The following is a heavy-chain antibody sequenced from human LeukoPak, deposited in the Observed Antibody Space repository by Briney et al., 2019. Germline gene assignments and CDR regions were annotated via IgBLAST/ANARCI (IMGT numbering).Heavy chain of an antibody. Sequence: GGSLRLPCAASGFTFSSYGMHWVRQAPGKGLEWVAVIWYDGSNKYYADSVKGRFTISRDNSKNTLYLQMNSLRAEDTAVYYCAKGSEYSSSVFDYWGQGTLVTVSS. V-gene: IGHV3-33*06. J-gene: IGHJ4*02. D-gene: IGHD6-6*01. CDR3: AKGSEYSSSVFDY. CDR2: IWYDGSNK. CDR1: GFTFSSYG.